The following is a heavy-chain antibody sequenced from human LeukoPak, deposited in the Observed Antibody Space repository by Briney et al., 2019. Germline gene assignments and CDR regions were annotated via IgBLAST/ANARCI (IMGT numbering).Heavy chain of an antibody. J-gene: IGHJ4*02. Sequence: PSETLSLTCIVSGDSISSSNYYWGWIRQPPGKGLEWIGEINHSGSTNYNPSLKSRVTISVDTSKNQFSLKLSSVTAADTAVYYCARHHYDYITFDYWGQGTLVTVSS. V-gene: IGHV4-39*01. CDR3: ARHHYDYITFDY. CDR2: INHSGST. CDR1: GDSISSSNYY. D-gene: IGHD3-16*01.